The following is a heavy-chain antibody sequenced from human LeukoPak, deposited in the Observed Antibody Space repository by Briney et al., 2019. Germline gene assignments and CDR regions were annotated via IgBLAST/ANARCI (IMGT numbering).Heavy chain of an antibody. CDR3: AREESVAGPGAFDI. CDR1: GGSISSGGYS. Sequence: SQTLSLTCAVSGGSISSGGYSWSWIRQPPGKGLEWIVYIYHSGSTYYNPSLKSRVTISVDRSKNQFSLKLSSVTAADTAVYYCAREESVAGPGAFDIWGQGTMVTVSS. V-gene: IGHV4-30-2*01. J-gene: IGHJ3*02. CDR2: IYHSGST. D-gene: IGHD6-19*01.